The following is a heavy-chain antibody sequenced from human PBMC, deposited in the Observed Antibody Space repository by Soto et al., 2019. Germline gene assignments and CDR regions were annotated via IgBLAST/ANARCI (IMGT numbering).Heavy chain of an antibody. CDR2: IYYSGST. CDR1: GGSISSYY. CDR3: ARDSPNYYGSGSPY. V-gene: IGHV4-59*01. J-gene: IGHJ4*02. D-gene: IGHD3-10*01. Sequence: SETLSLTCTVSGGSISSYYWSWIRQPPGKGLEWIGYIYYSGSTNYNPSLKSRVTISVDTSKNQFSLKLSSVTAADTAVYYCARDSPNYYGSGSPYWGQGTLVTVSS.